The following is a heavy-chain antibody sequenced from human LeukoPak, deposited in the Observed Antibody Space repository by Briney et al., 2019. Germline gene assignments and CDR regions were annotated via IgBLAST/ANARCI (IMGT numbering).Heavy chain of an antibody. J-gene: IGHJ4*02. V-gene: IGHV3-48*01. Sequence: PGGSLRLSCVASGFTFSAYSMNWMRQAPGKGLEWVSYITRSSSAKYYADSVKGRFTISRDNAENSLYLQMNSLRVEDTAVYYCTRDQEGSDYWGQGTLVTVSP. CDR2: ITRSSSAK. CDR3: TRDQEGSDY. CDR1: GFTFSAYS.